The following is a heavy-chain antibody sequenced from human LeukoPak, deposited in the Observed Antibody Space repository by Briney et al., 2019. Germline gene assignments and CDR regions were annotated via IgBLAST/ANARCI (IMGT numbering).Heavy chain of an antibody. D-gene: IGHD3-22*01. CDR2: INPNSGGT. CDR3: ARADYHDSSGPTGN. Sequence: ASVKVSCKASGYTFTGYYMHWVRQAPGQGLEWMGWINPNSGGTNYAQKFQGRVTMTRDTSISTAYMELSRLRSDDTAVYYCARADYHDSSGPTGNWRQGTLVTVPS. CDR1: GYTFTGYY. J-gene: IGHJ4*02. V-gene: IGHV1-2*02.